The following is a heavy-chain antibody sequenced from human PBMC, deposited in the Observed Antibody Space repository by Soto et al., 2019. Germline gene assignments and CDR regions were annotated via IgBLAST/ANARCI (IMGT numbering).Heavy chain of an antibody. Sequence: QVQLQESGPGVVKPSETLSLTCTISGGSISGYYWTWIRQSPGKGLEYIGYVYNGNTNYNPSLNSRITITGDTSKNQFSLKLSSVTAVEPHVYYCGRFSLHGNYAYWGQGTLDTVSS. J-gene: IGHJ4*02. CDR3: GRFSLHGNYAY. CDR1: GGSISGYY. D-gene: IGHD3-16*01. V-gene: IGHV4-59*01. CDR2: VYNGNT.